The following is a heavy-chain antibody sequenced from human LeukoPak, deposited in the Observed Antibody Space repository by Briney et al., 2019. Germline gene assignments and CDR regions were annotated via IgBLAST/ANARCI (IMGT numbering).Heavy chain of an antibody. V-gene: IGHV4-59*03. Sequence: SETLSLTCTFSGVSYSPGHWSWIRQPPGKGLEWVGVICDNGNTDYNPSLKSRVTISVDTSKRQFSLKLSSLAAADTAVYYCATGRDSYKTGHWGQGTLVTVSS. D-gene: IGHD3-10*01. CDR2: ICDNGNT. CDR3: ATGRDSYKTGH. J-gene: IGHJ4*02. CDR1: GVSYSPGH.